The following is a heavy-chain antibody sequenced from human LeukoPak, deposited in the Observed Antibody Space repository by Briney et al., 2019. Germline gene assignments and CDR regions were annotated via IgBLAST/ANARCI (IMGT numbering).Heavy chain of an antibody. D-gene: IGHD2/OR15-2a*01. CDR3: AKDGRSTTPGY. CDR1: GFTFSSYD. V-gene: IGHV3-23*01. J-gene: IGHJ4*02. CDR2: IGGSGSGT. Sequence: GGSLRLSCAASGFTFSSYDMSWVRQAPGKGLEWVSSIGGSGSGTNYADSVKGRFTISRDNSKNTLYLQMSSLRAEDTAVYYCAKDGRSTTPGYWGQGTLVTVSS.